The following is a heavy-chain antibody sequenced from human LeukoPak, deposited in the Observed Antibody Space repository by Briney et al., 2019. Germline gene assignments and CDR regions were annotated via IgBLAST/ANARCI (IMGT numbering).Heavy chain of an antibody. D-gene: IGHD3-22*01. Sequence: GGSLRLXCAASGFTFSSYSMNWVRQAPGKGLEWVSSISSSSSYIYYADSVKGRFTISRDNAKNSLYLQMNSLRAEDTAVYYCARDTEDYYDSSGYYAPGYWGQGTLVTVSS. CDR2: ISSSSSYI. CDR1: GFTFSSYS. J-gene: IGHJ4*02. V-gene: IGHV3-21*01. CDR3: ARDTEDYYDSSGYYAPGY.